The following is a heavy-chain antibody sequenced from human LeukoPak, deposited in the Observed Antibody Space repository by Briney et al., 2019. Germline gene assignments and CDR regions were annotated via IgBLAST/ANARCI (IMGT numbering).Heavy chain of an antibody. V-gene: IGHV4-4*07. D-gene: IGHD3-3*01. Sequence: SETLSLTCSVSGGSMNTHYWNWIRQPAGKGLEWIGRIYTSGSTNHNPSLKSRVIMSLDTSKSQFSLSLGSVAAADTAVYYCARDNNGLYFGVRGFDIWGQGKMVIVSS. CDR3: ARDNNGLYFGVRGFDI. CDR1: GGSMNTHY. J-gene: IGHJ3*02. CDR2: IYTSGST.